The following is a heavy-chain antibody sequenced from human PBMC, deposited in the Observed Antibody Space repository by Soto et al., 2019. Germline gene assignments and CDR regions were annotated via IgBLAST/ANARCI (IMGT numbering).Heavy chain of an antibody. Sequence: ETLSLTCPVSGYSIISGYYWGCIGQPPGKGLDWIGSIYHSGSTYYNPSLKSRVTISVDTSKNQFSLKLTSVTAADTAVYYCARGGIAVLVDVPHWFDPWGQGTLVTVSS. V-gene: IGHV4-38-2*02. CDR3: ARGGIAVLVDVPHWFDP. D-gene: IGHD2-15*01. CDR2: IYHSGST. J-gene: IGHJ5*02. CDR1: GYSIISGYY.